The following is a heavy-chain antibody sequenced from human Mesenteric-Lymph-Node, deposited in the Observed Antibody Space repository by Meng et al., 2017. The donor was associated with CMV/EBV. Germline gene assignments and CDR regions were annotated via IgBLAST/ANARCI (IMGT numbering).Heavy chain of an antibody. CDR1: GGSISSSSYY. CDR3: ARAQDIDSYDFSRRAFDI. D-gene: IGHD3-3*01. V-gene: IGHV4-39*07. J-gene: IGHJ3*02. Sequence: SETLSLTCTVSGGSISSSSYYWGWIRQPPGKGLEWIGSIYYTGSTYYNPSLKSRVIISVDTSKNQVFLNLRSVTAADTAVYYCARAQDIDSYDFSRRAFDIWGQGTMVTVSS. CDR2: IYYTGST.